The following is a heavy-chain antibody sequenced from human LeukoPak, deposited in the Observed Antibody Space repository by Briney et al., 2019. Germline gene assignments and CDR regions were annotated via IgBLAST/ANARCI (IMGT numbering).Heavy chain of an antibody. V-gene: IGHV3-7*01. D-gene: IGHD3-16*02. CDR1: GFTFSTFW. J-gene: IGHJ5*02. Sequence: GGSLRLSCAASGFTFSTFWMSWVRQAPGKGLEWVANINQDGSKKFYVDSVKGRFTISRDNAKNSLYLQMDTLRAEDTAVYYCARDENGYVWGSFRAWGQGTLVTVSS. CDR2: INQDGSKK. CDR3: ARDENGYVWGSFRA.